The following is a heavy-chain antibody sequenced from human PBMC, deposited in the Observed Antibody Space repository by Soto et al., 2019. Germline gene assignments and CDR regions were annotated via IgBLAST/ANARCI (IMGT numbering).Heavy chain of an antibody. CDR3: ASSAGHPGDFFYYNGMDV. V-gene: IGHV4-61*01. CDR2: IYSGGST. J-gene: IGHJ6*02. CDR1: GGFVNSDTHS. Sequence: PSETLSLTCTVSGGFVNSDTHSWSWIRQTPGKRLEWIGFIYSGGSTKNPSLRSRVTMSVDTSKNQFSLRLNSVTAADTAVYYCASSAGHPGDFFYYNGMDVWSQGTTVTVSS. D-gene: IGHD3-10*01.